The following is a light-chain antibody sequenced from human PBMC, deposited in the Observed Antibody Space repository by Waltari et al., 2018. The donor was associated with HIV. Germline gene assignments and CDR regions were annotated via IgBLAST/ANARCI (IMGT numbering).Light chain of an antibody. CDR1: QSLNSY. J-gene: IGKJ4*01. CDR3: MQSLQPPLT. Sequence: IVMTQSPLSLSVTPGEPASISCTSSQSLNSYLYWYFQKPVQSPQLMVYLGSTRASGVPDRFSGSGSGTDFTLMITKVEADDVGVYYCMQSLQPPLTFGGGTKVEIK. V-gene: IGKV2-28*01. CDR2: LGS.